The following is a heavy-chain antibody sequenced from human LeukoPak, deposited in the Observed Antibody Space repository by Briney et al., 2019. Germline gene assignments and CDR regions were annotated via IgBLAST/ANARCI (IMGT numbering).Heavy chain of an antibody. D-gene: IGHD6-13*01. Sequence: PGGSLRLSCAASGFTFSSYWMHWVRQAPGKGLVWVSRINSDGSSTSYADSVKGRFTISRDNAKNTLYLQMNSLRAEDTAVYYCARSGGDGSSWYPPDYWGQGTLVTVSS. J-gene: IGHJ4*02. CDR2: INSDGSST. CDR3: ARSGGDGSSWYPPDY. V-gene: IGHV3-74*01. CDR1: GFTFSSYW.